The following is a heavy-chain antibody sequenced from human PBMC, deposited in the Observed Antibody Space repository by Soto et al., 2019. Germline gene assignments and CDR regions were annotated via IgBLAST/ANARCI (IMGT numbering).Heavy chain of an antibody. CDR1: GFTFSNAW. Sequence: ESGGGLVKPGGSLRLSCAASGFTFSNAWMNWVRQAPGKGLEWVGRIKSKTDGGTTDYAAPVKGRFTISRDDSKNTLYLQMNSLKTEDTAVYYCTTDPEATVTNLFDPWGQGTLVTVSS. CDR2: IKSKTDGGTT. V-gene: IGHV3-15*07. J-gene: IGHJ5*02. CDR3: TTDPEATVTNLFDP. D-gene: IGHD4-4*01.